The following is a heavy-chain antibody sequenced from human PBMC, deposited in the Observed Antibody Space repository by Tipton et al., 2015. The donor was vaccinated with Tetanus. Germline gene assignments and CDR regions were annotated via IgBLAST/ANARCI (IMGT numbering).Heavy chain of an antibody. Sequence: LRLSCTVSGGSISSGTYYWGWIRQPPGKGLEWIGSIYYSGSTNYNPSLKSRATISVDTSKNQFSLKLSSVTAADTAVYYCARGMVSWGIFPYWGQGTLVTVSS. J-gene: IGHJ4*02. D-gene: IGHD2-8*01. V-gene: IGHV4-61*01. CDR1: GGSISSGTYY. CDR3: ARGMVSWGIFPY. CDR2: IYYSGST.